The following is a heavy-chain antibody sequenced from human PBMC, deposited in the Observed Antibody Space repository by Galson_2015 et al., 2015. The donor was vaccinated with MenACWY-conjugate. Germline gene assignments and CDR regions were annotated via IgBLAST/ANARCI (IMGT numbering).Heavy chain of an antibody. D-gene: IGHD6-25*01. J-gene: IGHJ2*01. V-gene: IGHV3-74*03. Sequence: SLRLSCAASGIKFSHCGMNWVRQAPGKGPEWVSRITKDATGRMYAESVKGRFTISRDNAKDALFLQMNSLRVDDTAVYYCAREAEAMGDWYFDLWGRGTLVTVSS. CDR1: GIKFSHCG. CDR2: ITKDATGR. CDR3: AREAEAMGDWYFDL.